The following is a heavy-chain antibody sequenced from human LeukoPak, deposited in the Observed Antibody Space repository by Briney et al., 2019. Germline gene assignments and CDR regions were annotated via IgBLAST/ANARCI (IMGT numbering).Heavy chain of an antibody. Sequence: SETLSLTCTVSGASISSYYWSWIRQPAGKGLEWIGFIYTSGGTNYNPSLKSRVTISVDTSKNQFSLRLSSVTAADTAVYYCARLGPGGHGEFDYWGQGTLVTVSS. D-gene: IGHD3-10*01. J-gene: IGHJ4*02. CDR3: ARLGPGGHGEFDY. CDR2: IYTSGGT. V-gene: IGHV4-4*07. CDR1: GASISSYY.